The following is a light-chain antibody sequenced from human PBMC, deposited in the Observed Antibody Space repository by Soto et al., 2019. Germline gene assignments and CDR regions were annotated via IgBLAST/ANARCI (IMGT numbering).Light chain of an antibody. CDR2: SND. J-gene: IGLJ1*01. V-gene: IGLV1-44*01. CDR1: SSNIGSNA. CDR3: AAWDDSLNGLV. Sequence: QSVLTQPPSASGTPGQRVTISCSESSSNIGSNAVNWYQQLPGTAPKLLIHSNDQRPSGVPDRVSGSKSGTSASLAISGLQSEDEADYYCAAWDDSLNGLVFGTGTKVTVL.